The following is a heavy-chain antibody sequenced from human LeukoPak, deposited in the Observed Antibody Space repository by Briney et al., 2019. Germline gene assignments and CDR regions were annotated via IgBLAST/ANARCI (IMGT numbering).Heavy chain of an antibody. D-gene: IGHD2-8*01. CDR3: IMVYASGFDY. J-gene: IGHJ4*02. CDR2: IRYDGSNK. V-gene: IGHV3-30*02. CDR1: GFTFSSYG. Sequence: GGSLRLSCAASGFTFSSYGMHWVRQAPGKGLEWVAFIRYDGSNKYYADSVKGRFIISRDNSKNTLYLQMNSLRAEDTAVYYCIMVYASGFDYWGQGTLVTVSS.